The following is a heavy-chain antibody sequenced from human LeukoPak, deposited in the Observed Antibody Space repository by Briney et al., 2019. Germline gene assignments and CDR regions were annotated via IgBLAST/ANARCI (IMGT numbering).Heavy chain of an antibody. D-gene: IGHD4-17*01. CDR3: ARWNGDWPPAFDP. Sequence: SETLSLTCTVSGGSISSHYWSWIRQPPGKGLEWIGYIYYSGSTNYNPSLKSRVTISVDTSKNQFSLKLSSVTAADTAVYYCARWNGDWPPAFDPWGQGTLVTVSS. CDR2: IYYSGST. CDR1: GGSISSHY. V-gene: IGHV4-59*08. J-gene: IGHJ5*02.